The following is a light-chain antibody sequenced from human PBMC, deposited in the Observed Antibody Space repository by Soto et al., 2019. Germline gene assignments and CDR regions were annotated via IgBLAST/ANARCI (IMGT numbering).Light chain of an antibody. Sequence: QSALTQPASVSGSPGQSITISCTGTTNDVGGYNYVSWYRQHPGNAPKRLIFEVSSRPSGVSNRFSGSKSGNTASLTISALPSEDEADYFCNSYSLRPSLPYVFGTGTKVTLL. CDR1: TNDVGGYNY. CDR2: EVS. V-gene: IGLV2-14*01. J-gene: IGLJ1*01. CDR3: NSYSLRPSLPYV.